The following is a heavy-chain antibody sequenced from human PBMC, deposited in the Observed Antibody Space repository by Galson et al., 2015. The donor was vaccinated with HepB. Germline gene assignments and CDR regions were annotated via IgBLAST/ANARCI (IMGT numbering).Heavy chain of an antibody. CDR3: ARGLSDYGGYYFDY. D-gene: IGHD4-23*01. Sequence: KVSCKASGGTFSSYTISWVRQAPGQGLEWMGRIIPILGIANYAQKFQGRVTITADKSTSTAYMELSSLRSEDTAVYYCARGLSDYGGYYFDYWGQGTLVTVSS. J-gene: IGHJ4*02. V-gene: IGHV1-69*02. CDR2: IIPILGIA. CDR1: GGTFSSYT.